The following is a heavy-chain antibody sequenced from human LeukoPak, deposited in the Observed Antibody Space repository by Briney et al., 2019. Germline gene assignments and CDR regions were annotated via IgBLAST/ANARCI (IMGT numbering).Heavy chain of an antibody. V-gene: IGHV1-69*05. CDR1: GGTFSSYA. D-gene: IGHD6-13*01. CDR3: ATDARSSSWYTDAFDI. CDR2: IIPIFGTA. J-gene: IGHJ3*02. Sequence: SVKVSCKASGGTFSSYAISWVRQAPGQGLEWMGRIIPIFGTANYAQKFQGRVTITTDESTSTAYMELSSLGSEDTAVYYCATDARSSSWYTDAFDIWGQGTMVTVSS.